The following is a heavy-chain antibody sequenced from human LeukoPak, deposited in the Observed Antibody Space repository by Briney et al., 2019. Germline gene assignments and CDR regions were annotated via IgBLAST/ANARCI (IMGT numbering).Heavy chain of an antibody. CDR3: ARGPTGTIDY. CDR2: INTNTGNP. V-gene: IGHV7-4-1*02. J-gene: IGHJ4*02. CDR1: GYAFTTYA. D-gene: IGHD1-1*01. Sequence: ASVKVSCKASGYAFTTYAIDWVRQAPGQGLEWMGWINTNTGNPSYAQGFAGRFVFSLDTSVSTAYLQITSLKAEDTAVYYYARGPTGTIDYWGQGTLVTVSS.